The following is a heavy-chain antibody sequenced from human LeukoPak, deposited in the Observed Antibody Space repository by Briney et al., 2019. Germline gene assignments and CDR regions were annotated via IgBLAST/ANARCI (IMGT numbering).Heavy chain of an antibody. J-gene: IGHJ6*03. CDR2: IYYSGST. D-gene: IGHD3-16*01. CDR3: ARVKDPGGYYYYYYMDI. CDR1: GGSISSYY. Sequence: SETLSLTCTVSGGSISSYYWSWIRQPPGKGLEWIGYIYYSGSTNYNPSLKSRVTISVDTSKNQFSLKLSSVTAADTAVYYCARVKDPGGYYYYYYMDIWGKGNTVTVSS. V-gene: IGHV4-59*01.